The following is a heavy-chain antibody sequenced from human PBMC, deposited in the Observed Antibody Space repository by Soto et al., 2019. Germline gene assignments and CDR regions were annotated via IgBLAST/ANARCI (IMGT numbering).Heavy chain of an antibody. V-gene: IGHV4-31*03. CDR3: ARVDGTVTLYYFDY. CDR2: IYYSGST. D-gene: IGHD4-17*01. CDR1: GGSINSGGSY. J-gene: IGHJ4*02. Sequence: QVQLQESGPGLVKPSQTLSLTCTVSGGSINSGGSYWTWIRQHPGKGLEWIGYIYYSGSTYYNPSLKHRVTISLDTSKNQCSLKLSSVTAADTAVYYCARVDGTVTLYYFDYWGQGTLVTVSS.